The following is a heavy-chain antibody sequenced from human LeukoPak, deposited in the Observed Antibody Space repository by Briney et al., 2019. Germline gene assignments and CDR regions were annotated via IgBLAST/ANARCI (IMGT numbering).Heavy chain of an antibody. J-gene: IGHJ1*01. V-gene: IGHV4-39*07. CDR3: ARSKDTIAAAGKRYFQH. CDR2: IYYSGST. D-gene: IGHD6-13*01. CDR1: GGSISSSSYY. Sequence: PSETLSLTCTVSGGSISSSSYYWGWIRQPPGKGLEWIGSIYYSGSTYYNPSLKSRVTISVDTSKNQFSLKLSSVTAADTAVYYCARSKDTIAAAGKRYFQHWGQGTLVTVSS.